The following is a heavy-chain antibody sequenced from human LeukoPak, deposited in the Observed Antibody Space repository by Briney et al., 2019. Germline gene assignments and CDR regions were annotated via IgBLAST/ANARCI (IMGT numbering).Heavy chain of an antibody. Sequence: PGGSLRLSCAASGFTFGDYAMHWVRQAPGKGLEWVSGISWNSGSIGYADSVKGRFTISRDNAKNSLYLQMSSLRAEDTALYYCAKDYAPMVRGNSFDPWGQGTLVTVSS. CDR3: AKDYAPMVRGNSFDP. J-gene: IGHJ5*02. V-gene: IGHV3-9*01. CDR1: GFTFGDYA. D-gene: IGHD3-10*01. CDR2: ISWNSGSI.